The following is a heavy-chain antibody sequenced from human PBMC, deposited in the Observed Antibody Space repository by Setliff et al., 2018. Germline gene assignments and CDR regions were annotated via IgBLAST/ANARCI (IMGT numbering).Heavy chain of an antibody. Sequence: ASVKVSCKASGYTFRNYAFAWVRQAPGQGLEWVGWISVYNGDTNYAQKFQGRVTLTTDTSTSTAYMELRSLTSDDTAVYYCARRGSGFLDYWGQGTLVTVSS. J-gene: IGHJ4*02. CDR2: ISVYNGDT. CDR1: GYTFRNYA. CDR3: ARRGSGFLDY. D-gene: IGHD1-26*01. V-gene: IGHV1-18*01.